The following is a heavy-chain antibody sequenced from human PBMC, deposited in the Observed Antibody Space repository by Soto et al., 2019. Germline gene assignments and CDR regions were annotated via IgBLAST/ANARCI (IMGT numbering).Heavy chain of an antibody. CDR2: ISGGGGTT. V-gene: IGHV3-23*01. CDR1: GFTFSSYG. D-gene: IGHD6-13*01. CDR3: AKDQAAGGTISRYFQD. J-gene: IGHJ1*01. Sequence: EVQLLESGGGLVQPEGSLRLSCEVSGFTFSSYGMSWVRQAPGKGLEWVSGISGGGGTTYYADSVKGRFTISRDNSKNTLYLQVNSLRAEDTAVYYCAKDQAAGGTISRYFQDWGQGTLVTVSS.